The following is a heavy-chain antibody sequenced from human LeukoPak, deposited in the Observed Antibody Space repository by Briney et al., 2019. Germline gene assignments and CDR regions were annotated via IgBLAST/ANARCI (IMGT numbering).Heavy chain of an antibody. CDR1: GFTFSSYA. CDR2: IKQDGNEK. Sequence: GGSLRLSCAASGFTFSSYAMCWVRQAPGKGLEWVANIKQDGNEKYYVDSVKGRFTISRDNVKNSLYLQMNSLRAEDTAVYYCARDSTDIVVVPAAMPELWGQGTLVTVSS. J-gene: IGHJ4*02. D-gene: IGHD2-2*01. V-gene: IGHV3-7*01. CDR3: ARDSTDIVVVPAAMPEL.